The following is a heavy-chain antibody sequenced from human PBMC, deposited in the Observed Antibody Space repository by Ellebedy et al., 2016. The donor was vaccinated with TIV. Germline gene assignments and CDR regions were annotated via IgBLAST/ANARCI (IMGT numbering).Heavy chain of an antibody. Sequence: SVKVSXKVSGGTFSNYAITWVRQAPGQGLQWMGQIIPSFGTPNYAQKFQGRVTLTTDPFASTAYMELRSLSSDDTAMYYCARDWNFVFDYWGQGTLVTVSS. V-gene: IGHV1-69*05. CDR2: IIPSFGTP. D-gene: IGHD1-7*01. J-gene: IGHJ4*02. CDR3: ARDWNFVFDY. CDR1: GGTFSNYA.